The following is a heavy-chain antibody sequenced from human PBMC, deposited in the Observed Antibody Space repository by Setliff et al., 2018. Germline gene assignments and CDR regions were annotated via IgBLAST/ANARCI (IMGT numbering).Heavy chain of an antibody. J-gene: IGHJ4*02. CDR1: GFVFGTYG. CDR2: VRFDGSYK. V-gene: IGHV3-30*02. CDR3: AKVKKPLIRGSGFDY. D-gene: IGHD3-10*01. Sequence: PGESLKISCAASGFVFGTYGMHWVRQAPGKGLDWVASVRFDGSYKVYADSVKGRFTISRDNSQNTLYLQMNSLRVEDTAVYYCAKVKKPLIRGSGFDYWGRGTLVTVSS.